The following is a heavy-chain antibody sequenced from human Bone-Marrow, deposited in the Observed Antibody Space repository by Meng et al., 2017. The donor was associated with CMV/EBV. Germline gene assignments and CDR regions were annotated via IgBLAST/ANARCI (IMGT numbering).Heavy chain of an antibody. D-gene: IGHD6-13*01. J-gene: IGHJ3*02. CDR3: ARDSAAEDAFDI. CDR2: MNPNSGNT. Sequence: ASVKVSCKASGYTFTSYDINWVRQATGQGLEWMGWMNPNSGNTGYAQKFQGRVTMTRNTSISTAYMELSSLRAEDTAVYYCARDSAAEDAFDIWGQGKMVTVSS. V-gene: IGHV1-8*01. CDR1: GYTFTSYD.